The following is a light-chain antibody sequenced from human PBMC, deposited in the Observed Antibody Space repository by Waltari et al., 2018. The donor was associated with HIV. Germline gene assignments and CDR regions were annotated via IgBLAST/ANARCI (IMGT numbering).Light chain of an antibody. CDR2: DND. Sequence: QSMLTQPPSVSAAPGQKVTISCSGTGSNLATNYVLWYQHLPGAAPKLVIYDNDNRPSGIPDRFSGSKSGASATLVITGLQTGDEGDYYCGTWDSSLNAGVFGGGTKLTVL. V-gene: IGLV1-51*01. CDR1: GSNLATNY. J-gene: IGLJ3*02. CDR3: GTWDSSLNAGV.